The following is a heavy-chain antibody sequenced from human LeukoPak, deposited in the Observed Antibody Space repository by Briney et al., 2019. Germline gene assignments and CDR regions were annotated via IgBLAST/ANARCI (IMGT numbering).Heavy chain of an antibody. CDR2: IWYDGSNK. CDR1: GFTFSSYS. J-gene: IGHJ6*02. CDR3: ARTLYDFWSGYYGVVPAHDYYYGMDV. D-gene: IGHD3-3*01. V-gene: IGHV3-33*08. Sequence: GGSLRLSCAASGFTFSSYSMNWVRQAPGMGLEWVAVIWYDGSNKYYADSVKGRFTISRDNSKNTLYLQMNSLRAEDTAVYYCARTLYDFWSGYYGVVPAHDYYYGMDVWGQGTTVTVSS.